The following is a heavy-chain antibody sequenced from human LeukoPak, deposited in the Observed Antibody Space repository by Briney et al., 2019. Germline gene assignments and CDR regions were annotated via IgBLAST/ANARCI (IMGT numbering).Heavy chain of an antibody. CDR2: IYYSGST. CDR3: VRDIIPSIY. V-gene: IGHV4-59*01. Sequence: PSETLSLTCTVSGVSISSYYWSWIRQSPEKGLEWFGYIYYSGSTNYNPSLKSRVTMLVDTSKNQFSLKLSSVTAADTAVYYCVRDIIPSIYWGQGTQVTVSS. CDR1: GVSISSYY. D-gene: IGHD3-10*01. J-gene: IGHJ4*02.